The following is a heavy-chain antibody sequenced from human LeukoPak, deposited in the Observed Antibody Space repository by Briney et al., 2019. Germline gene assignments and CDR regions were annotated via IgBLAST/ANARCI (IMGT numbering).Heavy chain of an antibody. V-gene: IGHV4-39*02. D-gene: IGHD3-22*01. CDR2: IYYSGST. J-gene: IGHJ4*02. CDR1: GGSIRSGSHY. CDR3: AKRDDSGGNLVDL. Sequence: SETLSLTCTVSGGSIRSGSHYWAWIPQPPGKGLEWIGSIYYSGSTYYNPSLENRVTISIDTSKNHFSLKLSSLSAAYTSVYYCAKRDDSGGNLVDLWGQGTLVTVS.